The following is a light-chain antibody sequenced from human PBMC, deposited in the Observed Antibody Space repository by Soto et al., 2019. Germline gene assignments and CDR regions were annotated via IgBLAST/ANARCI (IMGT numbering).Light chain of an antibody. V-gene: IGKV1-9*01. CDR2: AAS. CDR3: QQVDSYPYT. Sequence: DIQLTQSPSFLSASVGDRVTITCRASRGITRYLAWYQQKPGKAPKLLIYAASTLESGVPSRFSGSGSGTEFTLSISSLQPEDFSTYYGQQVDSYPYTFGQGTKVDIK. CDR1: RGITRY. J-gene: IGKJ2*01.